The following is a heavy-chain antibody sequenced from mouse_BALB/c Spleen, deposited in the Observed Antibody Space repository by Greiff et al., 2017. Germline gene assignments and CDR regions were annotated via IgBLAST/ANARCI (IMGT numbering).Heavy chain of an antibody. CDR2: IYPGDGDT. CDR1: GYAFSSYW. Sequence: QVQLQQSGAELVRPGSSVKISCKASGYAFSSYWMNWVKQRPGQGLEWIGQIYPGDGDTNYNGKFKGKATLTADKTSSTAYMQLSSLTSEDSAVYFCARSWDTNFDYWGQGTTLTVSS. V-gene: IGHV1-80*01. CDR3: ARSWDTNFDY. D-gene: IGHD3-3*01. J-gene: IGHJ2*01.